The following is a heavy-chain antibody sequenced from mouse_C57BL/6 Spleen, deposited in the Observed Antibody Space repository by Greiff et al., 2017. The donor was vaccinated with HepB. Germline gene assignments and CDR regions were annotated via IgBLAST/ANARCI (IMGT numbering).Heavy chain of an antibody. J-gene: IGHJ4*01. CDR3: ARAQATAMDY. Sequence: QVQLKQSGAELVRPGSSVKLSCKASGYTFTSYWMHWVKQRPIQGLEWIGNIDPSDSETHYNQKFKDKATLTVDKSSSTAYMQLSSLTSEDSAVYYCARAQATAMDYWGQGTSVTVSS. CDR2: IDPSDSET. V-gene: IGHV1-52*01. D-gene: IGHD3-2*02. CDR1: GYTFTSYW.